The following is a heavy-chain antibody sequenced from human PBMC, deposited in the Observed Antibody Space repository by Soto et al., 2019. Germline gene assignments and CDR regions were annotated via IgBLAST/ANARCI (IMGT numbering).Heavy chain of an antibody. J-gene: IGHJ4*02. V-gene: IGHV3-66*01. Sequence: GGSLRLSCAASGFTVSTNYMSWVRQAPGKGLEWVSVIYSAGSTYYADSVKGRFTISRDNSKSTLYLQMNSLRAEDTAVYYCARAGVTTTHYFDYWGQGTLVTVSS. D-gene: IGHD4-17*01. CDR1: GFTVSTNY. CDR2: IYSAGST. CDR3: ARAGVTTTHYFDY.